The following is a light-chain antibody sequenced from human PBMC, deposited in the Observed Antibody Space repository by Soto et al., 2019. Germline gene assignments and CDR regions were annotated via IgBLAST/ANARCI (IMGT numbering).Light chain of an antibody. Sequence: QSVLTQPPSASGTPGQRVTISCSGSRSNIGSNTVSWYQQLPGTAPKLLIQTNNQRPSGVPDRFSGSKSGTSASLAISGLQSEDEADYYCAAWDDSMTVAFGGGTKLTVL. CDR2: TNN. V-gene: IGLV1-44*01. CDR3: AAWDDSMTVA. CDR1: RSNIGSNT. J-gene: IGLJ3*02.